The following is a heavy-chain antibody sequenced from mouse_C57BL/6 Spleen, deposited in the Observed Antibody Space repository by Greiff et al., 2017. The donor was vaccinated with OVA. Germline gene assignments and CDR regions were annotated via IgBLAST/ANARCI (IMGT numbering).Heavy chain of an antibody. CDR2: IFPGDGGT. J-gene: IGHJ1*03. Sequence: QVQLQQSGPELVKPGASVKISCKASGYAFSSSWMNWVKQRPGQGLEWIGRIFPGDGGTNYNGKFKGKATLTADKSSSTAYMQLSSLTSEDSAVYRCAREGDFEGWGKGTTVTVSA. CDR1: GYAFSSSW. CDR3: AREGDFEG. V-gene: IGHV1-82*01.